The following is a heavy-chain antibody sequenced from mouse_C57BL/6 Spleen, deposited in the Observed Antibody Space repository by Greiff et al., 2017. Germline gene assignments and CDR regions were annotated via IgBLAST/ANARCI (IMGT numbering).Heavy chain of an antibody. D-gene: IGHD2-1*01. J-gene: IGHJ3*01. CDR3: ARGSIYYGNYAFAY. CDR1: GYAFSSSW. V-gene: IGHV1-82*01. CDR2: IYPGDGDT. Sequence: QVQLQQSGPELVKPGASVKISCKASGYAFSSSWMNWVKQRPGKGLEWIGRIYPGDGDTNYNGKFKGKDTLTADKSSSTAYMQLSSLTSEDSAVYFCARGSIYYGNYAFAYWGQGTLVTVSA.